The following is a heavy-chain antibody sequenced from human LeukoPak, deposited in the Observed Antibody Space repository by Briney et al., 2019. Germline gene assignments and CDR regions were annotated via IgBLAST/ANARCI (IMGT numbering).Heavy chain of an antibody. CDR2: INHSGST. CDR3: ARDLSKYSNGFL. D-gene: IGHD4-11*01. J-gene: IGHJ4*02. CDR1: GGSFSGYY. V-gene: IGHV4-34*01. Sequence: PSETLSLTCAVYGGSFSGYYWSWIRQPPGKGLEWIGEINHSGSTNYNPSLKSRVTISVDTSKNQFSLKLSSVTAADTAVYYCARDLSKYSNGFLWGQGILVTVSS.